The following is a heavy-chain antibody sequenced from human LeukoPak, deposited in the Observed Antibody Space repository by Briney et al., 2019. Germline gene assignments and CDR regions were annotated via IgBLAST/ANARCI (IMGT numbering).Heavy chain of an antibody. J-gene: IGHJ4*02. D-gene: IGHD1-26*01. CDR3: AKNPESGSHGTYFDY. V-gene: IGHV3-23*01. Sequence: GRSLRLSCAASGFTFSSYAMSWVRQAPGKGLEWVSTIVGSGGSTYYADSVKGRFTISRDNSKNTLYLQMNSLRAEDTAVYYCAKNPESGSHGTYFDYWGQGTLVTVSS. CDR2: IVGSGGST. CDR1: GFTFSSYA.